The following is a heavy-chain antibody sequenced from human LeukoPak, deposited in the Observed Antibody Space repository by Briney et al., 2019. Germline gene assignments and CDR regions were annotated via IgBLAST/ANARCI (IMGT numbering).Heavy chain of an antibody. CDR2: IIPILGIA. J-gene: IGHJ4*02. D-gene: IGHD1-26*01. CDR3: ARTVGAELFDY. CDR1: GGTFSSYA. Sequence: ASVKVSCKASGGTFSSYAISWVRQAPGQGREWMGRIIPILGIANYAQKFQGRVTITADKSTSTAYMELSSLRSEDTAVCCCARTVGAELFDYWGQGTLVTVSS. V-gene: IGHV1-69*04.